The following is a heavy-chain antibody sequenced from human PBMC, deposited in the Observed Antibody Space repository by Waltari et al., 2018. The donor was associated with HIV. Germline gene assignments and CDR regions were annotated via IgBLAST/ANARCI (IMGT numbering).Heavy chain of an antibody. CDR1: GGSISSYY. V-gene: IGHV4-59*01. CDR2: IDYSGST. J-gene: IGHJ6*02. Sequence: QVQLQESGPGLVMPSETLSLTCFVSGGSISSYYWDWIRQPPGGGLEWIGHIDYSGSTNHHPSLRSRVSISIDTSKNQVSRKLSSVTAADTAVYYCARDPSAVAPGLYYYGLSLWGPGTTVTVSS. D-gene: IGHD5-12*01. CDR3: ARDPSAVAPGLYYYGLSL.